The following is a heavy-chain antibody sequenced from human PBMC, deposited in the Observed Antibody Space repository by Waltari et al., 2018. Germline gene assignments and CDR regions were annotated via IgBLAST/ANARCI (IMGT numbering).Heavy chain of an antibody. CDR3: AREISTLGSLDY. J-gene: IGHJ4*02. V-gene: IGHV4-39*07. CDR1: GGSISSSSYY. Sequence: QLQLQESGPGLVKPSETLSLTCTVSGGSISSSSYYWGWIRQPPGKGLEWIGSIYYSGSTYYNPSLKSRVTMSVDTSKNQFSLKLSSVTAADTAVYYCAREISTLGSLDYWGQGTLVTVSS. CDR2: IYYSGST.